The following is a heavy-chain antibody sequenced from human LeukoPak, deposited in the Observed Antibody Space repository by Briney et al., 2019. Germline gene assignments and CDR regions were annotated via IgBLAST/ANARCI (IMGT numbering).Heavy chain of an antibody. J-gene: IGHJ4*02. CDR2: INHSGST. CDR1: GGSFSGYY. CDR3: ASGGAGYCSSTSCRRGYSYGIYDY. V-gene: IGHV4-34*01. Sequence: SETLSLTCAVYGGSFSGYYWSWIRQPPGKGLESIGEINHSGSTNYNPSLKSRVTISVDTSKNQFSLKLSSVTAADTAVYYCASGGAGYCSSTSCRRGYSYGIYDYWGQGTLVTVSS. D-gene: IGHD2-2*01.